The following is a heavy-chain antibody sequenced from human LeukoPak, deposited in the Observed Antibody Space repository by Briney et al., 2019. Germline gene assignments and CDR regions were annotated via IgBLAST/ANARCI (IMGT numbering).Heavy chain of an antibody. V-gene: IGHV4-59*01. J-gene: IGHJ4*02. CDR2: IYYSATT. CDR3: ARDRSSELDY. D-gene: IGHD1-26*01. Sequence: WIGYIYYSATTNYNPSLKSRVTISVDTSKNQFSLKLSSVTAADTAVYYCARDRSSELDYWGQGTLVTVSS.